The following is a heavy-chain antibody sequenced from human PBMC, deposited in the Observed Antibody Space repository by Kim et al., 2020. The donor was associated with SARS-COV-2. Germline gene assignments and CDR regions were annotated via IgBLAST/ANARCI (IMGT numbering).Heavy chain of an antibody. CDR3: AREPRTISGEGLDS. Sequence: SETLSLTCGVYGGSLTSYYWSWIRQPPGKGLEWIGEIRHAGITNYNPSLESRVAISMDTSRNQFSLKLTSVTAAHTAVYYCAREPRTISGEGLDSWGQGTLVTVSS. J-gene: IGHJ4*02. CDR2: IRHAGIT. V-gene: IGHV4-34*01. CDR1: GGSLTSYY. D-gene: IGHD7-27*01.